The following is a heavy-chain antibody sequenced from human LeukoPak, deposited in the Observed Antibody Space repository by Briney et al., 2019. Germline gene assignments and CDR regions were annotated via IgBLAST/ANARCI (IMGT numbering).Heavy chain of an antibody. V-gene: IGHV3-23*01. CDR2: ISGSGGST. J-gene: IGHJ4*02. D-gene: IGHD3-22*01. CDR3: AKDRTFYYDSSGFFDY. Sequence: GGSLRLSCTASGFTFSIYAMSWVRQAPGKGLEWVSAISGSGGSTYYADSVKGRFTISRDNYKNTLYLRMNSLRAEDTAVYYCAKDRTFYYDSSGFFDYWGQGTLVTVSS. CDR1: GFTFSIYA.